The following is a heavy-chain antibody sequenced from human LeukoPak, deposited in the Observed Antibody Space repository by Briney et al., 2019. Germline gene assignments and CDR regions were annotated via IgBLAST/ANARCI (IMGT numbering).Heavy chain of an antibody. CDR1: GFTFSTYA. J-gene: IGHJ4*02. CDR2: ISGSDSST. CDR3: AKALRGYSSAL. D-gene: IGHD5-12*01. Sequence: PGGSLRLSCAASGFTFSTYAMSWVRQAPGKGLEWVSSISGSDSSTYYAHSVKGRFSISRDNSKNTLYLQMNSLRADDTALYYCAKALRGYSSALWGRGTLVTVSS. V-gene: IGHV3-23*01.